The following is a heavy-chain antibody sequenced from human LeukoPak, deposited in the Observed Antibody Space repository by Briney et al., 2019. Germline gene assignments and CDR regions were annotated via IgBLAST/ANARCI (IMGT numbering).Heavy chain of an antibody. D-gene: IGHD5-24*01. Sequence: PGGSPRLSCAASGFTFSSYSMNWVRQAPGKGLEWVSSISGSSVYIYYADPVQGRFTISRDNAKKSLFLQMNSLRAEDTAVYYCVRAMEMTTIGPGYWGQGTLVTVSS. J-gene: IGHJ4*02. V-gene: IGHV3-21*01. CDR2: ISGSSVYI. CDR1: GFTFSSYS. CDR3: VRAMEMTTIGPGY.